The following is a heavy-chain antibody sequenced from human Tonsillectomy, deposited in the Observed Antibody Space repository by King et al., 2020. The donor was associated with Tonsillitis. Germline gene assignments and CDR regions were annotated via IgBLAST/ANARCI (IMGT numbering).Heavy chain of an antibody. V-gene: IGHV4-34*01. D-gene: IGHD3-3*01. CDR3: ARGKFDFWSGYPDYFDY. CDR2: IYHSGTT. J-gene: IGHJ4*02. Sequence: VQLQQWGAGLLKPSETLSLTCAVYGGSFSNYYWTWIRQPPGKGLEWIGAIYHSGTTNYNPSLKSRVTFSLDPSKNQFSLRLSSVTVADTAVYYCARGKFDFWSGYPDYFDYWGQGTLVTVSS. CDR1: GGSFSNYY.